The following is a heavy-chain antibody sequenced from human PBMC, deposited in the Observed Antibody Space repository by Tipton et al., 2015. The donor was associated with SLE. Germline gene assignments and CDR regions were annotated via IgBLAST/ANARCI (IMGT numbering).Heavy chain of an antibody. D-gene: IGHD4-17*01. V-gene: IGHV1-18*01. CDR1: GYTFISYG. Sequence: QLVQSGAEVKKPGASVKVSCKASGYTFISYGIIWVRQAPGQGLEWMGWISPYNGDTNYAQKFQGRVTMTTDTSTSTAHMELRSLRSDDTAVYYCAREAVNYGRYFDLWGRGTLVSVSS. CDR3: AREAVNYGRYFDL. J-gene: IGHJ2*01. CDR2: ISPYNGDT.